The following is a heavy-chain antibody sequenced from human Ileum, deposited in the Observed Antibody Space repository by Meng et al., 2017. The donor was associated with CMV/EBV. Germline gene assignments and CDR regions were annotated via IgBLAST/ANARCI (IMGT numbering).Heavy chain of an antibody. CDR2: IYYSGST. CDR1: GGSVSSGSYY. V-gene: IGHV4-61*01. CDR3: ARGARVYGMDV. Sequence: GSLRLSCTVSGGSVSSGSYYWNWIRQPPGKGLEWIGYIYYSGSTNYNPSLKSRVTISVDTSKNQFSLKLSSVTAADTAVYYCARGARVYGMDVWGKG. J-gene: IGHJ6*04.